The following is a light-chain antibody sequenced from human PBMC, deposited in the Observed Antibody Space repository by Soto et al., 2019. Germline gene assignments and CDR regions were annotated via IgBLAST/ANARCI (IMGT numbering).Light chain of an antibody. CDR3: SSYTSSSTVV. CDR2: EVS. J-gene: IGLJ2*01. V-gene: IGLV2-14*01. CDR1: SSDVGGYNY. Sequence: QSLLTQPASVSGSPGQSITISCTGTSSDVGGYNYVSWYQQHPGKAPKLMIYEVSNRPSGVSNRFSGSKSGNTASLTISGLQAEDEADYYCSSYTSSSTVVFGGGTKHTVL.